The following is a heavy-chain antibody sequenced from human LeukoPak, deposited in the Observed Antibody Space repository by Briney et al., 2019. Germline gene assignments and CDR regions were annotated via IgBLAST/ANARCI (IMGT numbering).Heavy chain of an antibody. CDR3: ARVREERGDTEFDY. Sequence: GGSLRLSRAASGFTISSNYMSWVRQAPGKGLEWVSVIYSGGNTYYADSVKGRFTISRDNSKNTLYLQMNSLRAEDTAVYYCARVREERGDTEFDYWGQGTLVTVSS. CDR2: IYSGGNT. J-gene: IGHJ4*02. V-gene: IGHV3-66*01. CDR1: GFTISSNY. D-gene: IGHD3-16*01.